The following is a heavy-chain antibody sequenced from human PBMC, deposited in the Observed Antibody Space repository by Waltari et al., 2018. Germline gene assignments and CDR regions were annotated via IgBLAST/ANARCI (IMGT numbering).Heavy chain of an antibody. CDR1: GGSFSGYY. CDR3: ARGARVAARTYYYYGMDV. CDR2: IKHSGST. J-gene: IGHJ6*02. V-gene: IGHV4-34*01. Sequence: QVQLQQWGAGLLKPSETLSLTCAVYGGSFSGYYWSWIRQPPGKGLEWIGEIKHSGSTDYTPSLKSRVTISVDTSKHQFSLKRSSVTAADTAVYYCARGARVAARTYYYYGMDVWGQGTTVTVSS. D-gene: IGHD6-6*01.